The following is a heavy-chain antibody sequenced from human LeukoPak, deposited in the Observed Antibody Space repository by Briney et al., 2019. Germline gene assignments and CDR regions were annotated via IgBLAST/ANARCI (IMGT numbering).Heavy chain of an antibody. Sequence: SVKVSCKASGGTFSSYTISWVRQAPGQGLEWMGRIIPILGIANYAQKFQGRVTITADKSTSTAYMELSSLRSEDTAVYYCATDLPAWGNYVDVWGKGTTVTVSS. CDR1: GGTFSSYT. CDR3: ATDLPAWGNYVDV. V-gene: IGHV1-69*04. J-gene: IGHJ6*03. CDR2: IIPILGIA. D-gene: IGHD3-16*01.